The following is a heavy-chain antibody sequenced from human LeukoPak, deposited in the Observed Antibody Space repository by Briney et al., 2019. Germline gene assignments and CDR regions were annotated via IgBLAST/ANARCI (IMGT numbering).Heavy chain of an antibody. V-gene: IGHV3-66*01. Sequence: GGSLRLSCAASGFTVSSNYMSWVRQAPGKGLEWVSVIYSGGSTYYADSVKGRFTISRDNSKNTRYLQMNILRAEDTAVYYCARANYYGSGSFHYWGQGTLVTVSS. CDR2: IYSGGST. CDR3: ARANYYGSGSFHY. CDR1: GFTVSSNY. D-gene: IGHD3-10*01. J-gene: IGHJ4*02.